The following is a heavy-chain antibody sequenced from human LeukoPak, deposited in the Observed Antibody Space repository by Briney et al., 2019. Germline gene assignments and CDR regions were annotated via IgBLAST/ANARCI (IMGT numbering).Heavy chain of an antibody. V-gene: IGHV1-58*01. D-gene: IGHD4-17*01. J-gene: IGHJ4*02. CDR3: AADTYGDFDFDY. CDR2: IVVGSGNT. CDR1: GFTFTSSA. Sequence: SVKVSCKASGFTFTSSAVQWVRQARGQRLEWIGWIVVGSGNTNYAQKFQERVTITRDMSTSTAYMELCSLRSEDTAVYYCAADTYGDFDFDYWGQGTLVTVSS.